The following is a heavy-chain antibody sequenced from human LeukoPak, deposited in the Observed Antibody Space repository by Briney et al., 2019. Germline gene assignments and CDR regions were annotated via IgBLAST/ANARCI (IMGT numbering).Heavy chain of an antibody. V-gene: IGHV4-38-2*02. CDR1: GYSISSGYY. Sequence: SETLSLTCTVSGYSISSGYYWGWIRQPAGKGLEWIGRIYMTGSNNYNPSLKSRVTMSVDTSKNQFSLKLRSVTAADTALYYCARDGFYYGSGSYWGLDYWGQGTLVTVSS. CDR3: ARDGFYYGSGSYWGLDY. J-gene: IGHJ4*02. D-gene: IGHD3-10*01. CDR2: IYMTGSN.